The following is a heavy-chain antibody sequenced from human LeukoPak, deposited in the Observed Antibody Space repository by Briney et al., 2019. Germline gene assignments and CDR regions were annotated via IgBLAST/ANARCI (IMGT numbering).Heavy chain of an antibody. CDR2: INSDGSST. CDR3: ARGGVVAAFDY. Sequence: GGSLRLSGAASGFTFSSYWMHWVRQAPGKGLVWVSRINSDGSSTSYADSVKGRFTISRDNAKNTLYLQMNSLRAEDTAVYYCARGGVVAAFDYWGQGTLVTVSS. V-gene: IGHV3-74*01. CDR1: GFTFSSYW. D-gene: IGHD3-22*01. J-gene: IGHJ4*02.